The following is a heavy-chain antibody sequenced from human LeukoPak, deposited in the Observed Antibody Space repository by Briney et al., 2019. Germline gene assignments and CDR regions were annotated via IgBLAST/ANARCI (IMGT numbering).Heavy chain of an antibody. CDR2: IIPIFGTA. CDR1: GGTFSSYA. J-gene: IGHJ4*02. V-gene: IGHV1-69*13. D-gene: IGHD4-17*01. CDR3: ARGAEHYGDYDYFDY. Sequence: GASVKVSCKASGGTFSSYAISWVRQAPGQGLEWMGGIIPIFGTANYAQKFQGRVTITADESTSTAYMELSSLRSEDTAVYYCARGAEHYGDYDYFDYWGQGTLVTVSS.